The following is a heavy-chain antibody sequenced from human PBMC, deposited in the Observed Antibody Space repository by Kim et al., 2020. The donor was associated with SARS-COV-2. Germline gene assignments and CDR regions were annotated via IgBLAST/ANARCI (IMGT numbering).Heavy chain of an antibody. Sequence: ASVKVSGKASGYTFTNYGISWVRQAPGQGLEWLGGISAYKGNTNYAQKLQGRVTVTTDTSTDTAYMELRSLRSDDTAVYYCSRDHFSTWYSSNYYYGMDVWGLVTTVHVSS. CDR2: ISAYKGNT. V-gene: IGHV1-18*01. D-gene: IGHD6-13*01. CDR1: GYTFTNYG. J-gene: IGHJ6*02. CDR3: SRDHFSTWYSSNYYYGMDV.